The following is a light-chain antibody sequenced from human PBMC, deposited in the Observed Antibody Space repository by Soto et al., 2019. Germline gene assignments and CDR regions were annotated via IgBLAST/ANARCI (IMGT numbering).Light chain of an antibody. CDR3: SSYAGSSNV. CDR1: SSDVGGYNY. CDR2: EVN. V-gene: IGLV2-8*01. J-gene: IGLJ1*01. Sequence: QSALTQPPSASGSPGQSVAISCTGTSSDVGGYNYVSWYQQHPGKAPKLMIYEVNKRPSGVPERFSGSKSGNTAPLTVSGLQAEDEADYYCSSYAGSSNVFGTGTKVTVL.